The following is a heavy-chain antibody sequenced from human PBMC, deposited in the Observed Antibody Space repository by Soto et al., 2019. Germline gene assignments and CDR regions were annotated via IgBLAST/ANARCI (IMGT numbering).Heavy chain of an antibody. J-gene: IGHJ4*02. CDR1: GGSISSSSYY. CDR3: ARHNDYGGNFDY. CDR2: IYYSGNT. Sequence: SETLSLTCTVSGGSISSSSYYWGWIRQPPGKGLEWIGSIYYSGNTYYNPSLKSRVTISVDTSKNQFSLKLSSVTAADTAVYYCARHNDYGGNFDYWGQGTLVTVSS. V-gene: IGHV4-39*01. D-gene: IGHD4-17*01.